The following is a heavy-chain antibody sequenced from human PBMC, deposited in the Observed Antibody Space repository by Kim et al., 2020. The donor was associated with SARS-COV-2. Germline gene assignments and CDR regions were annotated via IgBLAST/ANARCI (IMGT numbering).Heavy chain of an antibody. CDR3: AKYYYDISAVKGKGMDV. V-gene: IGHV3-30*18. Sequence: GGSLRLSCAASGFTFSNYGMHWVRQAPGKGLEWVAVISNDGGGKYYGDSVKGRFSISRDNSKNTLYLQMNSLRPEDTAAYYCAKYYYDISAVKGKGMDVWGQGTTVTVSS. CDR1: GFTFSNYG. J-gene: IGHJ6*02. D-gene: IGHD3-22*01. CDR2: ISNDGGGK.